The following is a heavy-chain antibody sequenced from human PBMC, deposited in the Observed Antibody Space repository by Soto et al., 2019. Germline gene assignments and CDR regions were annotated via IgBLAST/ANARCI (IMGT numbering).Heavy chain of an antibody. V-gene: IGHV2-70*01. CDR1: GFSLSTSGMC. D-gene: IGHD5-12*01. Sequence: SGPTLVNPTQTLTLTCTFSGFSLSTSGMCVSWIRQPPGKALEWLALIDWDDDKYYSTSLKTRLTISKDTSKNQVVLTMTNMDPVDTATYYCARIRQRDGYNYFGRVGYYGMDVWGQGTTVTVSS. J-gene: IGHJ6*02. CDR2: IDWDDDK. CDR3: ARIRQRDGYNYFGRVGYYGMDV.